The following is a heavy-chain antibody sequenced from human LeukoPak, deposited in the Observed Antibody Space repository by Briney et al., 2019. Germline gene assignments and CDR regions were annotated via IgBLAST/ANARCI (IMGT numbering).Heavy chain of an antibody. V-gene: IGHV4-39*07. D-gene: IGHD3-22*01. Sequence: SETLSLTCTVSGGSISSVSYYWGWIRQPPGKGLEWIGSIHYTGITSYTPSLESRVTISLDTSKNQFSLNLRSVTAADTAVYYCARDRNYYDSSGYYYLFDYWGQGTLVTVSS. CDR1: GGSISSVSYY. CDR3: ARDRNYYDSSGYYYLFDY. J-gene: IGHJ4*02. CDR2: IHYTGIT.